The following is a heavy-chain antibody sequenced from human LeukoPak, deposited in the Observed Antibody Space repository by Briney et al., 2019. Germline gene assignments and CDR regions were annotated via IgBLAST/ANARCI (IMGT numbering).Heavy chain of an antibody. J-gene: IGHJ4*02. CDR2: ISGSGGST. CDR1: GFTFSNYA. Sequence: GGSLRLSCAASGFTFSNYAMSWVRQAPGKGLEWVSAISGSGGSTYYADSVKGRFTISRDNSKNTLYLQINGLRAEDTAVYYCAKDMGGYNPPGTVDYWGQGTLVTVSS. V-gene: IGHV3-23*01. D-gene: IGHD5-24*01. CDR3: AKDMGGYNPPGTVDY.